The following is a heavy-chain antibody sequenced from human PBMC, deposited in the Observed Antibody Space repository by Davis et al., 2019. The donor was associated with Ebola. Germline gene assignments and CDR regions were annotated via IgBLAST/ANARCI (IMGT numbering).Heavy chain of an antibody. CDR3: ARDVGPKDSYGYKVVIGMDV. CDR2: INHSGST. Sequence: MPSETLSLTCAVYGGSFSDYYWSWIRQLPGKGLEWIGEINHSGSTNYNPSLKSRVTISVDTSKNQFSLKLSSVTAADTAVYYCARDVGPKDSYGYKVVIGMDVWGQGTTVTVSS. D-gene: IGHD5-18*01. V-gene: IGHV4-34*01. J-gene: IGHJ6*02. CDR1: GGSFSDYY.